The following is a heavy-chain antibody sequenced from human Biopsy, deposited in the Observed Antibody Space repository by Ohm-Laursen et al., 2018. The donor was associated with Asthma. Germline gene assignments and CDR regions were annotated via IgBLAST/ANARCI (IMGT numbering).Heavy chain of an antibody. CDR2: ISFDGSNN. V-gene: IGHV3-30*03. Sequence: SLRLSCAASGFTFSSFGMHWVRQTPAKGLEWVAVISFDGSNNYYADSVKGRFTISRDNSKNTLYLQMTSLSAEDSAVYYCARVDGVVEAATRLGGMDVWGQGTTVTVSS. D-gene: IGHD2-15*01. CDR1: GFTFSSFG. J-gene: IGHJ6*02. CDR3: ARVDGVVEAATRLGGMDV.